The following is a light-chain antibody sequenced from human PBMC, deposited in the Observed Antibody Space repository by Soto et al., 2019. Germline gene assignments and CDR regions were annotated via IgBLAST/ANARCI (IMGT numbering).Light chain of an antibody. CDR2: TAS. J-gene: IGKJ5*01. Sequence: IQMTQSPASLSASMGDRVAITCRASQAISNSLAWYQQKPGRAPKLLIYTASSLQSGVPSRFSGSGSGTDFTLTISSLQPEDFATYHCQQGYTTPITFRQGTRLEIK. CDR1: QAISNS. CDR3: QQGYTTPIT. V-gene: IGKV1-39*01.